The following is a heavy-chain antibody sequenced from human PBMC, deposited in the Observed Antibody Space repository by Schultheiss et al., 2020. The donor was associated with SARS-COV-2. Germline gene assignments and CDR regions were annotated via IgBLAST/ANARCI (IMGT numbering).Heavy chain of an antibody. V-gene: IGHV3-33*08. CDR2: IWYDGSNK. Sequence: GESLKISCAASGFTFSSYGMHWVRQAPGKGLEWVAVIWYDGSNKYYADSVKGRFTISRDNSKNTLYLQMNSPRAEDTAVYYCARESAGEFDYWGQGTLVTVSS. CDR3: ARESAGEFDY. D-gene: IGHD3-10*01. J-gene: IGHJ4*02. CDR1: GFTFSSYG.